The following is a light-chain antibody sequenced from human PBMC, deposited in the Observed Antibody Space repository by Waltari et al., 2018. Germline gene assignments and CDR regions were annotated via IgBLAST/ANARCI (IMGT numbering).Light chain of an antibody. CDR3: SSYRSTSTPYV. CDR2: EVN. CDR1: DRDVGSYDY. V-gene: IGLV2-14*01. Sequence: QSALTQPASVSGSPGQSITISCTGTDRDVGSYDYVSWYQQYPGKAPKRMIYEVNNRPTGVSSRVAGSKSGNTASLTITGLQPEDEGDYYCSSYRSTSTPYVFGTGTKVTVL. J-gene: IGLJ1*01.